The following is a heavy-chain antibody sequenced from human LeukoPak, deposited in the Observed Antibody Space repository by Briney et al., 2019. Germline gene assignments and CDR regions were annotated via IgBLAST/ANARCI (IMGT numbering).Heavy chain of an antibody. CDR3: ARFVDSSWYLED. CDR2: IIPIFGTA. D-gene: IGHD6-13*01. J-gene: IGHJ4*02. V-gene: IGHV1-69*05. Sequence: SVKVSCKASGGTFSSYAISWVRQAPGQGLEWMGRIIPIFGTANYAQKFQGRVTITTDESTSTAYMELSSLRSEDTAVYYCARFVDSSWYLEDWGQGTLVTVSS. CDR1: GGTFSSYA.